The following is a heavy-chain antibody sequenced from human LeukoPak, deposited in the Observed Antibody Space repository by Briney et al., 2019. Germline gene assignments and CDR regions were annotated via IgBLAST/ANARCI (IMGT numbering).Heavy chain of an antibody. CDR3: ARGGVYSQGFDY. J-gene: IGHJ4*02. CDR1: GFTFSSYS. D-gene: IGHD5/OR15-5a*01. V-gene: IGHV3-21*01. Sequence: GGSLRPSCAASGFTFSSYSMNWVRQAPGKGLERVSSISTTSDYIYYAGSLKGRLTISRDNAKNSLYLQMNSLRAEDTAVYYCARGGVYSQGFDYWGQGTLVTVSS. CDR2: ISTTSDYI.